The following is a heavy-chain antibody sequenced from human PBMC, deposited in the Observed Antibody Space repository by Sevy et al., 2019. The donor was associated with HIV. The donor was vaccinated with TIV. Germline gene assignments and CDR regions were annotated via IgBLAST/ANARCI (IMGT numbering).Heavy chain of an antibody. J-gene: IGHJ5*02. D-gene: IGHD6-19*01. CDR1: GYTFIGYY. CDR3: AGQTSGWYDWFDP. V-gene: IGHV1-2*06. Sequence: ASVKASCKASGYTFIGYYIHWLRQAPGQGLEWIGRINPSSGGTKYTQKFQGRVTVTTDMSVSTAYMELIGLRSDDTAMYYCAGQTSGWYDWFDPWGQGTLVTVSS. CDR2: INPSSGGT.